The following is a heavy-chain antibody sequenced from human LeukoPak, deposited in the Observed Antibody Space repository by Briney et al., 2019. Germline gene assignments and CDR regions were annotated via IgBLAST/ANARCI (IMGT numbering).Heavy chain of an antibody. J-gene: IGHJ5*02. Sequence: SETLSLTCAVYGGSFSGYYWSWIRQPPGKGLEWIGEINHSGSTNYNPSLKSRVTISVDTSKNQFSLKLSSVTAADTAVYYCARVACSSTSCSRPGQNWFDPWGQGTLVTVSS. CDR3: ARVACSSTSCSRPGQNWFDP. CDR1: GGSFSGYY. CDR2: INHSGST. V-gene: IGHV4-34*01. D-gene: IGHD2-2*01.